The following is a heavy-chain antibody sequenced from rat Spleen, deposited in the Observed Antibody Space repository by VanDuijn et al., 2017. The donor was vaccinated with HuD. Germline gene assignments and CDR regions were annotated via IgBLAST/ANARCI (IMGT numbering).Heavy chain of an antibody. V-gene: IGHV5-25*01. CDR1: GFTFSNYY. D-gene: IGHD5-1*01. Sequence: EVQLVESGGGLVQPGRSMKLSCGASGFTFSNYYMAWVRQAPTKGLEWVASINTGGGNTYYRGSVKGRFIISRDNAKSTLYLQMDSLRSEDTATYYCVRLLGAPDWYFDFWGQGTLVTVSS. CDR2: INTGGGNT. CDR3: VRLLGAPDWYFDF. J-gene: IGHJ3*01.